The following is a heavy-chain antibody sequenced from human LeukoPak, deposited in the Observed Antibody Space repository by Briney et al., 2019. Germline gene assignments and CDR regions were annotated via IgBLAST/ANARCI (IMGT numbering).Heavy chain of an antibody. CDR3: ARERNSYGPGIISNEKGADY. J-gene: IGHJ4*02. CDR2: ISAGNGNT. D-gene: IGHD5-18*01. V-gene: IGHV1-3*01. CDR1: GYTFTSYA. Sequence: VASVKVSCKASGYTFTSYAIHWVRQAPGQRLEWMGWISAGNGNTKYPQNFQGRVTFISNTSATTAFMELSSLRSEDTAVYYCARERNSYGPGIISNEKGADYWGQGTLVTVSS.